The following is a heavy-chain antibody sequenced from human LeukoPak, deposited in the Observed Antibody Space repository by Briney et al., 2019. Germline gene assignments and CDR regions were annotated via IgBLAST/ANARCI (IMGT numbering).Heavy chain of an antibody. Sequence: GGSLRLSCAASGFTFSSYGMHWVRQAPGKGLEWVAFIRYDGSNKYYADSVKGRFTISRDNSKNTLYLQMNSLRAEDTAVYYCAKSSGGGWYYYYYYMDVWGKGTTVTISS. CDR1: GFTFSSYG. CDR2: IRYDGSNK. J-gene: IGHJ6*03. V-gene: IGHV3-30*02. D-gene: IGHD6-19*01. CDR3: AKSSGGGWYYYYYYMDV.